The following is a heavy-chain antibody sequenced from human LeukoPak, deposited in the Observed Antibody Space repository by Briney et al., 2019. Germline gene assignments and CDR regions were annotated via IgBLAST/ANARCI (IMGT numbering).Heavy chain of an antibody. CDR1: GFTFSNYA. J-gene: IGHJ4*02. CDR3: AKGDYYDSSGPWGY. V-gene: IGHV3-23*01. CDR2: ISGSGGST. D-gene: IGHD3-22*01. Sequence: GSLRLSCAASGFTFSNYAMTWVRQAPGKGLEWASAISGSGGSTYYADSVKGRFTISRDNSKNTLYLQMNSLRAEDTAVHYCAKGDYYDSSGPWGYWGQGTLVTVSS.